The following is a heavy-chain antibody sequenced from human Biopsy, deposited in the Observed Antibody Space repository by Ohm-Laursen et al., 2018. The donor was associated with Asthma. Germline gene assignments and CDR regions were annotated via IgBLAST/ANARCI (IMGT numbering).Heavy chain of an antibody. D-gene: IGHD3-10*01. CDR3: ARAVDYSHYYGIDV. J-gene: IGHJ6*02. CDR2: ISVYNGNT. Sequence: ASEEVSCKTSGYTFNSAGITWARQAPGQGLEWMGWISVYNGNTKVAQKLQDRVTMITDTSTSTAYMELRSLRSDDTAVYFCARAVDYSHYYGIDVWGQGTTVTVS. CDR1: GYTFNSAG. V-gene: IGHV1-18*01.